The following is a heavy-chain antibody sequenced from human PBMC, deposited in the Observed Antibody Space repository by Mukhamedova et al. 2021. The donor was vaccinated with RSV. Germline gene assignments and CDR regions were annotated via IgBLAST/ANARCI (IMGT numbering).Heavy chain of an antibody. V-gene: IGHV3-9*01. J-gene: IGHJ4*02. CDR3: AKGYSSSWXFCPDY. Sequence: GRFTISRDNAKNSLYLQMNSLRAEDTALYYCAKGYSSSWXFCPDYWGQGTLVTVSS. D-gene: IGHD6-13*01.